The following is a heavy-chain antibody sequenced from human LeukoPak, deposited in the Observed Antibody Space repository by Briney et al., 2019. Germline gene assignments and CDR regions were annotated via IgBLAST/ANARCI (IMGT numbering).Heavy chain of an antibody. CDR3: ARAFNDYGDYVFDS. CDR2: IISSSSSI. J-gene: IGHJ4*02. V-gene: IGHV3-21*01. Sequence: GGSLRLSCAASGFTFSSYSMNWVRQAPGKGLEWVSSIISSSSSIYYADLVKGRFTISRDNAMNSLYLQMNSMRAEDTAVYYCARAFNDYGDYVFDSWGQGTLVTVSS. D-gene: IGHD4-17*01. CDR1: GFTFSSYS.